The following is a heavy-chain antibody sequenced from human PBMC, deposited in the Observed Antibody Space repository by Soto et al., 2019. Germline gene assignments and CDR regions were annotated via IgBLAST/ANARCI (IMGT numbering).Heavy chain of an antibody. CDR3: AKGRSGYYPSPFDY. CDR1: GFTFDDYA. CDR2: ISWNSGSI. D-gene: IGHD3-3*01. Sequence: GGSLRLSCAASGFTFDDYAMHWVRQAPGKGLEWVSGISWNSGSIGYADSVKGRFTISRDNAKNSLYLQMNSLRADDTALYYCAKGRSGYYPSPFDYWGQGTLVTVSS. J-gene: IGHJ4*02. V-gene: IGHV3-9*01.